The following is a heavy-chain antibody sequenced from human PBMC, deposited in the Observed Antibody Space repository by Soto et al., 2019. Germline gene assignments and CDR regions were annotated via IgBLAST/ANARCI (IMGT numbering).Heavy chain of an antibody. D-gene: IGHD2-15*01. V-gene: IGHV3-23*01. J-gene: IGHJ4*02. CDR1: GFTFSSYA. CDR2: ISGSGGST. Sequence: GGSLRLSCAASGFTFSSYAMSWVRQAPGKGLEWVSAISGSGGSTYYADSVKGRLTISRDNSKNTLYLQMNSLRAEDTAVYYCAKDRSRLIVVVVAATPSYFDYWGQGTLVTVSS. CDR3: AKDRSRLIVVVVAATPSYFDY.